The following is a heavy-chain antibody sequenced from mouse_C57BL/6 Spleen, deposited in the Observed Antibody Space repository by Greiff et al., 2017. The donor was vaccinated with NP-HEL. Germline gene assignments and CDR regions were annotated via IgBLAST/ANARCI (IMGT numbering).Heavy chain of an antibody. Sequence: EVKVVESGEGLVKPGGSLKLSCAASGFTFSSYAMSWVRQTPEKRLEWVAYISSGGDYIYYADTVKGRFTISRDNARNTLYLQMSSLKSEDTAMYYCTREGDYDYDGGFAYWGQGTLVTVSA. D-gene: IGHD2-4*01. CDR3: TREGDYDYDGGFAY. CDR2: ISSGGDYI. J-gene: IGHJ3*01. V-gene: IGHV5-9-1*02. CDR1: GFTFSSYA.